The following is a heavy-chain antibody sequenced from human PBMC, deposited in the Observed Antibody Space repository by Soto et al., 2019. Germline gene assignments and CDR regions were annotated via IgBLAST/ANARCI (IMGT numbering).Heavy chain of an antibody. V-gene: IGHV1-46*01. J-gene: IGHJ6*02. CDR2: MNPSAGTT. D-gene: IGHD3-22*01. CDR3: AREPLIVAFVTSHSYYGLDV. CDR1: GYNFIIYY. Sequence: ASVKVSCKASGYNFIIYYIHWLRQAPGQGPEWMGVMNPSAGTTTLAQKFQGRETITWDTSTSTVFMELSSLRSEDTAVYYCAREPLIVAFVTSHSYYGLDVWGQGTTVTVSS.